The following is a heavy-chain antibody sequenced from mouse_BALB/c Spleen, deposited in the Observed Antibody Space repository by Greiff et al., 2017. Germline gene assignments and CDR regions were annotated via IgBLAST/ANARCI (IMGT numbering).Heavy chain of an antibody. Sequence: VQLVESGPGLVAPSQSLSITCTVSGFSLTSYGVQWVRQPPGKGLEWLGVIWAGGSTNYNSALMSRLSISKDNSKSQVFLKMNSLQTDDTAMYYCARDGRMITTSYYYAMDYWGQGTSVTVSS. CDR1: GFSLTSYG. V-gene: IGHV2-9*02. CDR2: IWAGGST. CDR3: ARDGRMITTSYYYAMDY. D-gene: IGHD2-4*01. J-gene: IGHJ4*01.